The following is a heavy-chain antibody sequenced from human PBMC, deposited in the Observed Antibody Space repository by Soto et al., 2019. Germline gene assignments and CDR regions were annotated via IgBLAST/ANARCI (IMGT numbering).Heavy chain of an antibody. D-gene: IGHD2-2*01. CDR3: ARGLVVPAAMQYYYYYYMDV. Sequence: QVQLVESGGGVVQPGRSLRLSCAASGFTFSSYGMHWVRQAPGKGLEWVAVIWDDGSNKYYADSVKGRFTISRDNSKNTLYLQMNSLRAEDTAVYYCARGLVVPAAMQYYYYYYMDVWGKGTTVTVSS. V-gene: IGHV3-33*01. CDR1: GFTFSSYG. CDR2: IWDDGSNK. J-gene: IGHJ6*03.